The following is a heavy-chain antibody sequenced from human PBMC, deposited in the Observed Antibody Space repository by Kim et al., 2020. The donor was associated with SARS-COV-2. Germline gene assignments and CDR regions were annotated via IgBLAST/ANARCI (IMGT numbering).Heavy chain of an antibody. D-gene: IGHD1-26*01. CDR1: GFTFSSYA. J-gene: IGHJ4*01. Sequence: GGSLRLSCAASGFTFSSYAMHWVRQAPGKGLEWVAVISYDGSNKYYADSVKGRFTISRDNSKNTLYLQMNSLRAEDTAVYYCARGLSYSGSYLVVDYWG. V-gene: IGHV3-30-3*01. CDR3: ARGLSYSGSYLVVDY. CDR2: ISYDGSNK.